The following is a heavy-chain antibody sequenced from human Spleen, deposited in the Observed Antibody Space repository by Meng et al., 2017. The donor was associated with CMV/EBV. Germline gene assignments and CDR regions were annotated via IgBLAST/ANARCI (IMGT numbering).Heavy chain of an antibody. CDR3: AKDHVGVQGYFDY. Sequence: GSLRLSCTVSGGSISSYYWSWIRQPPGKGLEWIGYIYYSGSTNYNPSLKSRVTISVDTSKNQFSLKLSSVTAADTAVYYCAKDHVGVQGYFDYWGQGTLVTVSS. J-gene: IGHJ4*02. CDR1: GGSISSYY. CDR2: IYYSGST. D-gene: IGHD2-21*01. V-gene: IGHV4-59*12.